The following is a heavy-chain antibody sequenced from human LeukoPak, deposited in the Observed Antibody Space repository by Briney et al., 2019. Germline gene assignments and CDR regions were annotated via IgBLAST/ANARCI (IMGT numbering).Heavy chain of an antibody. D-gene: IGHD3-3*01. V-gene: IGHV4-59*12. CDR2: IYYSGST. CDR3: AREAVFGVVIHMDV. Sequence: SETLSLTCTVSGGSISSYYWSWIRQPPGKGLEWIGYIYYSGSTNYNPSLKSRVTMSVDTSKNQFSLKLSSVTAADTAVYYCAREAVFGVVIHMDVWGKGTTVTVSS. CDR1: GGSISSYY. J-gene: IGHJ6*03.